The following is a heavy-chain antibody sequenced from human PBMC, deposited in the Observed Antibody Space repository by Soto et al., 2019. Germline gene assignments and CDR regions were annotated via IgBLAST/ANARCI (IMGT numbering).Heavy chain of an antibody. CDR3: AKAPLDNPSSSDFDY. Sequence: EVQLLESGGGLVQPGGSLRLSCAASGFTFSSYAMSWVRQAPGKGLEWVSAISGSGGSTYYADSVKGRFTISSDNSKNTLYLQMNSLRAEDTAVYYCAKAPLDNPSSSDFDYWGQGTLVTVSS. CDR1: GFTFSSYA. J-gene: IGHJ4*02. CDR2: ISGSGGST. D-gene: IGHD6-6*01. V-gene: IGHV3-23*01.